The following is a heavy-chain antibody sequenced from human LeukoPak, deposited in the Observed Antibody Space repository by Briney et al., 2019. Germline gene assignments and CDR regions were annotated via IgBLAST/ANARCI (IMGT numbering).Heavy chain of an antibody. CDR2: ISYSGNT. V-gene: IGHV4-39*01. D-gene: IGHD2-15*01. CDR1: GGSIISSDYH. CDR3: ARHCCSGPAKRVFDI. J-gene: IGHJ3*02. Sequence: RTSETLSLTCTVSGGSIISSDYHWGWVRQPPGKGLEWIGTISYSGNTDYNPSLRSRVTISVDTSNNQFSLRLGSVTAADTAVHHCARHCCSGPAKRVFDIWGQGTMVTVSS.